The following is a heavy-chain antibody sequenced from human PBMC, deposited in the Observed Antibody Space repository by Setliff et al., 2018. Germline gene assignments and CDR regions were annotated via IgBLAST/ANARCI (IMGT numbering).Heavy chain of an antibody. CDR2: IFHSGST. CDR3: GHSSTLKWWLFDS. J-gene: IGHJ4*02. V-gene: IGHV2-5*01. Sequence: SGPTLVNPTQTLTLTCTFSGFSLSSSGVGVGWIRQPPGKALEWLGNIFHSGSTYFNPTLNSRATMSVDTSKNQVVLMMTDMDPVDTATYYCGHSSTLKWWLFDSWGQGTLVTVSS. D-gene: IGHD2-8*01. CDR1: GFSLSSSGVG.